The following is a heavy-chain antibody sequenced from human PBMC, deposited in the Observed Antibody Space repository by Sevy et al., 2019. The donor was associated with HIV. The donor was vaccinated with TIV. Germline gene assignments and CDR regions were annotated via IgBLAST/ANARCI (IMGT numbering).Heavy chain of an antibody. CDR1: GGSISSAGYY. J-gene: IGHJ5*02. CDR3: ARVRTAAAGTGLGWFDP. D-gene: IGHD6-13*01. V-gene: IGHV4-61*02. Sequence: SETLSLTCTVSGGSISSAGYYWSWIRQPAGEELEWIGRIYPSGSTNYRPSLKSRVTMSIDTSKNQFSLKLSSVTAADTAVYYCARVRTAAAGTGLGWFDPWGQGTLVTVSS. CDR2: IYPSGST.